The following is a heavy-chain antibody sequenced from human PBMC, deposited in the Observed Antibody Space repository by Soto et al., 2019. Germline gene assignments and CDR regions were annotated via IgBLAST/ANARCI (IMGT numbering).Heavy chain of an antibody. CDR2: ISYDGRDK. Sequence: QVQLVESGGGVVQPGRSLRLSCAASGFTFSEYGMLWVRQAPGKGLEWLALISYDGRDKYYADSMRGRFTISRDNSKKALYLQMNSLRVEDTAVYYCAKDSRDGYYSRAHYYGMDVWGQGTTVTVPS. V-gene: IGHV3-30*18. CDR3: AKDSRDGYYSRAHYYGMDV. D-gene: IGHD3-3*01. J-gene: IGHJ6*02. CDR1: GFTFSEYG.